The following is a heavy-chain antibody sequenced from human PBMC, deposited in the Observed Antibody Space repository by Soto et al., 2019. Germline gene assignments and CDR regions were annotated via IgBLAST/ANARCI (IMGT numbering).Heavy chain of an antibody. CDR2: ISHSSHYI. V-gene: IGHV3-21*01. J-gene: IGHJ4*02. CDR3: AREEMYSSSWYPDY. D-gene: IGHD6-13*01. CDR1: GFPFSPFW. Sequence: GGSLRLSCVASGFPFSPFWMSWVRQAPGKGLVWVSSISHSSHYIYYADSMKGRFTISRDNAKNSLYLQMNSLRAEDTAVYYCAREEMYSSSWYPDYWGQGTLVTVSS.